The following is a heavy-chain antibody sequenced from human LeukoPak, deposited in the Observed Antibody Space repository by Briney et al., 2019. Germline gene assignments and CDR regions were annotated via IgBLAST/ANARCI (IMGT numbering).Heavy chain of an antibody. CDR3: ARKKVVCVSPLCYRGWFAP. Sequence: GGSLRLSCAASGFTFDDYGMSWVRQAPGKGLEWVSGINWNGGSTGYADSVKGRFTISRDNAKNSLYLQMNSLRAEDTALYHCARKKVVCVSPLCYRGWFAPWGRGPLVTVS. CDR2: INWNGGST. V-gene: IGHV3-20*01. D-gene: IGHD2-2*01. J-gene: IGHJ5*02. CDR1: GFTFDDYG.